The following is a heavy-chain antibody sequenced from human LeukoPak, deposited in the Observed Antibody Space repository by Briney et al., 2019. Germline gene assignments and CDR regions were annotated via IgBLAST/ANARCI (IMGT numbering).Heavy chain of an antibody. CDR2: IYYSGST. J-gene: IGHJ3*02. Sequence: PSETLSLTCTVSGGSISSGGYYWSWIRQHPGKGLEWIGYIYYSGSTYYNPSLKSRVTISVDTSKNQFSLKLSSVTAADTAVYYCARDSSGRSDAFDIWGQGTMVTVSS. CDR1: GGSISSGGYY. CDR3: ARDSSGRSDAFDI. D-gene: IGHD3-22*01. V-gene: IGHV4-31*03.